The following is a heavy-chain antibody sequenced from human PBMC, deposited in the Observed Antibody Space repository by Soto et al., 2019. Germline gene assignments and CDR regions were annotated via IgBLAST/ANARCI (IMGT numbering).Heavy chain of an antibody. Sequence: EVQLVESGGGLVQPGGSLRLSCAASGFTFSDHYMDWVRQAPGTGLEWVGRTRNKANSYTTEYAASVKGRFTISRDDSINSLYLQKNSLKADDTAVYYCARHHANSSGRYYFHYWGQGTLVTVSS. CDR2: TRNKANSYTT. J-gene: IGHJ4*02. CDR1: GFTFSDHY. V-gene: IGHV3-72*01. CDR3: ARHHANSSGRYYFHY. D-gene: IGHD3-22*01.